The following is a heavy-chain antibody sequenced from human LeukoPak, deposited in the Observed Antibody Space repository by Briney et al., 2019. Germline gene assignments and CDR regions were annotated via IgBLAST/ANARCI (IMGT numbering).Heavy chain of an antibody. CDR3: VRDFSGDFAIRVV. Sequence: GGSLRLSCAASGFTFSTYAMSWVRQAPGKGLEWVSAISAGGDATYYAGSVRGRFTISRDNSKNTLFLDMNSLRAEDTAVYYCVRDFSGDFAIRVVWGQGTTVTVSS. CDR1: GFTFSTYA. V-gene: IGHV3-23*01. D-gene: IGHD4-17*01. CDR2: ISAGGDAT. J-gene: IGHJ6*02.